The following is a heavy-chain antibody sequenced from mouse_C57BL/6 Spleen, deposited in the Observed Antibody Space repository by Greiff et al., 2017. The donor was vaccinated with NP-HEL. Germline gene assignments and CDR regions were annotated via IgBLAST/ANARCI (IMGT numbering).Heavy chain of an antibody. CDR2: IDPSDSYT. J-gene: IGHJ2*01. CDR3: ARGVYGSNFEY. V-gene: IGHV1-59*01. Sequence: QVQLKESGAELVRPGTSVKLSCKASGYTFTSYWMHWVKQRPGQGLEWIGVIDPSDSYTNYNPKFKGKATLTVDTSSSTAYMQLSSLTSEDAAVYYCARGVYGSNFEYWGQGTTLTVSS. CDR1: GYTFTSYW. D-gene: IGHD2-10*02.